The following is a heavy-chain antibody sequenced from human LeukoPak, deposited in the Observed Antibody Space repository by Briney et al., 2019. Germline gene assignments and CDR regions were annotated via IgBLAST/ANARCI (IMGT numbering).Heavy chain of an antibody. CDR1: GYTFTSYD. CDR2: MNPNSGNT. Sequence: ASVKVSCKASGYTFTSYDINWVRQATGQGLEWMGWMNPNSGNTGYAQKFQGRVTMTRNTSISTAYMELSSPRSEDTAVYYCARGSLGGYSSSWYGGNWFDPWGQGTLVTVSS. D-gene: IGHD6-13*01. V-gene: IGHV1-8*01. CDR3: ARGSLGGYSSSWYGGNWFDP. J-gene: IGHJ5*02.